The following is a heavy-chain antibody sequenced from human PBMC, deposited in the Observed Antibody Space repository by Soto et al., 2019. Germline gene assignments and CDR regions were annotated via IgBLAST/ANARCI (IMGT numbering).Heavy chain of an antibody. CDR2: IIPNLGIT. J-gene: IGHJ4*02. Sequence: QVQLVQSGAEVKKPGSSVKVSCKASGGTLSSYTFSWVRQAPGQGLEWMGRIIPNLGITNYAQKFQGRITIIVDKSTSTAYMELSSLRSEDTAVYYCARDKGYCSGASCPDFDYWGQGTLDTVSS. CDR3: ARDKGYCSGASCPDFDY. D-gene: IGHD2-15*01. V-gene: IGHV1-69*08. CDR1: GGTLSSYT.